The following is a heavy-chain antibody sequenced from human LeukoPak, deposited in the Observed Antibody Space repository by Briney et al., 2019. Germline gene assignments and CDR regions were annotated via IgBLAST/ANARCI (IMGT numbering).Heavy chain of an antibody. D-gene: IGHD3/OR15-3a*01. CDR1: GFRVSDYY. Sequence: GGSLRLSCAGSGFRVSDYYMSWVRQAPGKGLEWVGLIRDSGEAFYADFARGRFAISRDESENILYLQMNSMRVEDTAVYFCARDRAANQDWVEFDPWGQGTPVIVSS. J-gene: IGHJ5*02. V-gene: IGHV3-66*03. CDR2: IRDSGEA. CDR3: ARDRAANQDWVEFDP.